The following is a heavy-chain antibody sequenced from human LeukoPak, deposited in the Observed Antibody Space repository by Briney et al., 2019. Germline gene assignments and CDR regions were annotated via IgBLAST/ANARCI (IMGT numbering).Heavy chain of an antibody. CDR2: INHSGST. D-gene: IGHD2-2*03. Sequence: PSETLSLTCAVYGGSFSGYYWSWIRQPPGKGLEWIGEINHSGSTNYNPSLKSRVTISVDTSKNQISLKLSSVTAADTAVYYCARAGYCSSTSCYRAVDYWGQGTLVTVSS. CDR1: GGSFSGYY. J-gene: IGHJ4*02. V-gene: IGHV4-34*01. CDR3: ARAGYCSSTSCYRAVDY.